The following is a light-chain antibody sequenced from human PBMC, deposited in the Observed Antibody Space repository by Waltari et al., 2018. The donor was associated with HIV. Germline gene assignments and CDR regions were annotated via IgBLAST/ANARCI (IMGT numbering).Light chain of an antibody. V-gene: IGKV1-9*01. CDR1: QDIRTY. J-gene: IGKJ3*01. Sequence: DTQLTQSPSFLSASVGDRVTITCRASQDIRTYVAWYQQKPGTAPKLLFYAASTLESEVPSRFSGSGSGTEFTLTFSSLQPEDLATYDCQQLNSYPLSFGPGTKVNV. CDR2: AAS. CDR3: QQLNSYPLS.